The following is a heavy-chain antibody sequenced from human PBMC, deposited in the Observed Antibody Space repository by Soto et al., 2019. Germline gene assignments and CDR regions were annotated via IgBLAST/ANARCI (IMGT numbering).Heavy chain of an antibody. V-gene: IGHV4-59*01. CDR1: GGSISSYY. Sequence: SETLSLTCTVSGGSISSYYWSWIRQPPGNVLEWIGYIYYSGSTNYNPSLKSRVTISVDTSKNQFSLKLSSVTAADTAVYYCARVGGSSNYYYYYMDVWGKGTTVTVSS. D-gene: IGHD2-2*01. CDR2: IYYSGST. CDR3: ARVGGSSNYYYYYMDV. J-gene: IGHJ6*03.